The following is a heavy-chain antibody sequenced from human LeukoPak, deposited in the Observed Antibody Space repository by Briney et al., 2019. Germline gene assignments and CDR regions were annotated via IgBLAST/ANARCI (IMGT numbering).Heavy chain of an antibody. Sequence: GGSLRLSCAASGFTFSSYGMHWVRQAPGKGLEWVAFIPYDGSNKNYADSVKGRFTISRDNSKNTLYLQMNSLRAEDTAVYYCAKDVGYSGYDWDAFDIWGQGTMVTVSS. D-gene: IGHD5-12*01. J-gene: IGHJ3*02. CDR1: GFTFSSYG. V-gene: IGHV3-30*02. CDR2: IPYDGSNK. CDR3: AKDVGYSGYDWDAFDI.